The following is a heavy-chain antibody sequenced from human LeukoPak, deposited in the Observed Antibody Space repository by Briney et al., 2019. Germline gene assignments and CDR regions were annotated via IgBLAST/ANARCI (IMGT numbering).Heavy chain of an antibody. V-gene: IGHV3-48*02. Sequence: PGVSLRLSCAASGFTFSSYSMSWVRQAPGKGLEWLSYIGGSNSPIYYSDSVKGRFTISRDNAKNSLFLHMDSLRDEDTAVYYCARDGFGDFPLGASKVGDYWGQGTLVTVSS. D-gene: IGHD4-17*01. CDR3: ARDGFGDFPLGASKVGDY. CDR2: IGGSNSPI. J-gene: IGHJ4*02. CDR1: GFTFSSYS.